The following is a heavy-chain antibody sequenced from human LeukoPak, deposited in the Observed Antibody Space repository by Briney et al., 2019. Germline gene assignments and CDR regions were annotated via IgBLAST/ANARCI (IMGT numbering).Heavy chain of an antibody. Sequence: GGSLRLSCAASGFTFSNYWMHWVRQAPGKGLEWVSRINERATIISFADSVKGRFTISRENARNTLYLQMNSLTAEDTAVYYCVRDLILVWTPGDDFDHWGQGTLVTVSS. V-gene: IGHV3-74*01. D-gene: IGHD3-16*01. CDR2: INERATII. CDR3: VRDLILVWTPGDDFDH. CDR1: GFTFSNYW. J-gene: IGHJ4*02.